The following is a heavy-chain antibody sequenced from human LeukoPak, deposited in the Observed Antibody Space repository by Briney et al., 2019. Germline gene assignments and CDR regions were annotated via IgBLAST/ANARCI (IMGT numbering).Heavy chain of an antibody. CDR3: ARAIRYYYDSSGSYYFDY. D-gene: IGHD3-22*01. CDR2: IYYSGSP. V-gene: IGHV4-39*07. CDR1: GGSISNNNYY. Sequence: SETLSLTCTVSGGSISNNNYYWAWIRQPPGKGLECIGSIYYSGSPYYNPSLKSRVTISVDTSKKQFSLKLSSVSAADTAVYYCARAIRYYYDSSGSYYFDYWGQGTLVTVSS. J-gene: IGHJ4*02.